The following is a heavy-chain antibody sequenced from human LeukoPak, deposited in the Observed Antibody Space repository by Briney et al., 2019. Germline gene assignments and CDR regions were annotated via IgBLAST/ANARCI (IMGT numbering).Heavy chain of an antibody. D-gene: IGHD3-9*01. CDR2: INHSGST. Sequence: SETLSLTCTVSGGSISSYYWSWIRQPPGKGLEWIGEINHSGSTNYNPSLKSRVTISVDTSKNQFSLKLSSVTTAGTAVYYCARPNGLLTGYYYFDYWGQGTLVTVSS. V-gene: IGHV4-34*01. CDR1: GGSISSYY. J-gene: IGHJ4*02. CDR3: ARPNGLLTGYYYFDY.